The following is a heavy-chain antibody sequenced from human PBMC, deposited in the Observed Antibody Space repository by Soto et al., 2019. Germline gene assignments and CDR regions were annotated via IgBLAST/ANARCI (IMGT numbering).Heavy chain of an antibody. Sequence: PSETLSLTCTVSGGSISSYYWSWIRQPPGKGLEWIGYIYHSGSTYADSVKGRFTISRDNSKNTLYLQMNSLRAEDTAVYYCARDLVGGDDYYYYYGMDVWGQGATVTVSS. CDR2: IYHSGST. CDR3: ARDLVGGDDYYYYYGMDV. J-gene: IGHJ6*02. CDR1: GGSISSYY. D-gene: IGHD1-26*01. V-gene: IGHV4-59*13.